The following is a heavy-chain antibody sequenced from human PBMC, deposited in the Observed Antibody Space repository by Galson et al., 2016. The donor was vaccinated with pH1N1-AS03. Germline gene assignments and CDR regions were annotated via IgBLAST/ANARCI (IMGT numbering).Heavy chain of an antibody. CDR3: ASAGYHTPGYHY. CDR1: GGSMTSPDW. D-gene: IGHD6-25*01. CDR2: VHYSGTT. Sequence: SLTCAVSGGSMTSPDWWTWVRPPPGKGLDWIGEVHYSGTTSYNPSLNSRVTMSIHKSNNQFSLNLGSVTAADPAVYFCASAGYHTPGYHYWGQGALVTVSS. J-gene: IGHJ4*02. V-gene: IGHV4-4*01.